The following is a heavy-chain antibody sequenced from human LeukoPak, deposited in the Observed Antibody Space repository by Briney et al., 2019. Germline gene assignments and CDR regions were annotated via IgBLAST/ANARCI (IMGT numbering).Heavy chain of an antibody. CDR3: AGAAGLGNYLIDY. V-gene: IGHV3-33*01. Sequence: PGGSLRLSCAASGFSFSGDAIHWVRQAPGKGLEWVALIWSDGSQTKYAGSVKGRFTVSRDNSKNTAFLQKSGLTVGDTAVYYCAGAAGLGNYLIDYWGQGTLVTVSS. CDR2: IWSDGSQT. CDR1: GFSFSGDA. J-gene: IGHJ4*02. D-gene: IGHD3-16*01.